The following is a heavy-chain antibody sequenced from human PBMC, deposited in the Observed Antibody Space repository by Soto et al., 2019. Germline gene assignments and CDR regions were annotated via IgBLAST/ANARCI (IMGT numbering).Heavy chain of an antibody. Sequence: QVQLVQSGAEVKKPGSSVKVSCKASGGTFSSYTISWVRQAPGQGLEWMGRIIPILGIANYAQKFQGRVTITADKSTSTAYMERSSLRSEDTAVYYCASQDRAYVWGSYRYEGRECYWGQGTLVTVSS. CDR2: IIPILGIA. V-gene: IGHV1-69*02. D-gene: IGHD3-16*02. CDR3: ASQDRAYVWGSYRYEGRECY. J-gene: IGHJ4*02. CDR1: GGTFSSYT.